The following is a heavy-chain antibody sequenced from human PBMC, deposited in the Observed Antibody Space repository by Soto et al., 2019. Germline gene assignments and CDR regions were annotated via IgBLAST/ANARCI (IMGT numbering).Heavy chain of an antibody. Sequence: EVQLVESGGGLVQPGGSLRLSCAAAGFTFSNYDMHWVRQVTGKGLVWVSTIGTAGDAYYPCSVKCRFTISRENAKYPLYLQMYSLRAEDTAVYYWARGRLISLYYFDYWGQGTLVTVSS. CDR2: IGTAGDA. J-gene: IGHJ4*02. V-gene: IGHV3-13*01. CDR3: ARGRLISLYYFDY. D-gene: IGHD2-15*01. CDR1: GFTFSNYD.